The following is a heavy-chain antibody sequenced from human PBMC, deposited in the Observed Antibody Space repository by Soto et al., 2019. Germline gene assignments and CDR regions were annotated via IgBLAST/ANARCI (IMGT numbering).Heavy chain of an antibody. D-gene: IGHD6-6*01. Sequence: QVQLVQAGAEVKKPGASVKVSCKAAGYTFTRYGIIWVLQAPGQGLEWMGWIIAYNGNTNYAQKLQGRVTMTTNTSTSTAYMGLSSLRSDDTAGYYCARDGRPYSSSSEGLDYCGKGTVVTVAT. CDR1: GYTFTRYG. V-gene: IGHV1-18*04. CDR3: ARDGRPYSSSSEGLDY. J-gene: IGHJ4*02. CDR2: IIAYNGNT.